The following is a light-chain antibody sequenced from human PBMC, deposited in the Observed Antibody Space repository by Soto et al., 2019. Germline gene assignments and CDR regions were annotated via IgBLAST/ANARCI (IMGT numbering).Light chain of an antibody. Sequence: QSALTQPASVSGSPGQSITISCTGTSSDVGGYDYVSWYQHHPGKAPKLMIYDVSNRPSGVSNRFSGSKSGNTASLTFSGLQAEDEADYYCSSYTSSSLYVFGTGTKVTVL. CDR2: DVS. J-gene: IGLJ1*01. CDR1: SSDVGGYDY. V-gene: IGLV2-14*03. CDR3: SSYTSSSLYV.